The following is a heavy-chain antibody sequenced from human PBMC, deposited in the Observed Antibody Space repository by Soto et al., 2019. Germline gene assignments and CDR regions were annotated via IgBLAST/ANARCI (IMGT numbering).Heavy chain of an antibody. J-gene: IGHJ4*02. CDR3: ARDKSGDYGDAHFDY. V-gene: IGHV1-69*08. CDR2: IIPILGIA. Sequence: QVQLVQSGAEVKKPGSSVKVSCKASGGTFSSYTISWVRQAPGQGLEWMGRIIPILGIAYYAQKFQGRVTITADKSTSTAYMELSSLRSEDTAVYYCARDKSGDYGDAHFDYWGQGTLVTVSS. D-gene: IGHD4-17*01. CDR1: GGTFSSYT.